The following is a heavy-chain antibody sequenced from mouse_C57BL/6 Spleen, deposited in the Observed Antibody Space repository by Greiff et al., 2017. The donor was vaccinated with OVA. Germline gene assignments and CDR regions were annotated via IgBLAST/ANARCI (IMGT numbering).Heavy chain of an antibody. V-gene: IGHV1-66*01. CDR3: ARSGTGPFDY. Sequence: VQLQQSGPELVKPGASVKISCKASGYSFTSYYIHWVKQRPGQGLEWIGWIYPGSGNTKYNEKFKGKATLTADTSSSSAYMQLSSLTSEDSAVYYCARSGTGPFDYWGQGTTLTVSS. CDR2: IYPGSGNT. CDR1: GYSFTSYY. J-gene: IGHJ2*01. D-gene: IGHD4-1*01.